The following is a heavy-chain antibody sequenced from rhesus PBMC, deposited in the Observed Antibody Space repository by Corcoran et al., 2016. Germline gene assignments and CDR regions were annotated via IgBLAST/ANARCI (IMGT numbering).Heavy chain of an antibody. J-gene: IGHJ5-1*01. CDR1: GGSISCYYY. CDR2: IYGNSAST. D-gene: IGHD1-26*01. Sequence: QVKLQQWGEGLVKPSETLSLTCAVYGGSISCYYYWSWIRQPAGKGLEWIGYIYGNSASTNYNPSRKNRVTISKDTSKNQFSLKLSSVTAADTAVYYCARVSGGTTQYTRFDVWGPRVLVTVSS. CDR3: ARVSGGTTQYTRFDV. V-gene: IGHV4-73*01.